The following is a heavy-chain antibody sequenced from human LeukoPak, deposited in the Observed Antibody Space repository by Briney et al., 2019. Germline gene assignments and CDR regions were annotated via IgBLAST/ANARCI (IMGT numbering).Heavy chain of an antibody. CDR2: ISNSGSTI. J-gene: IGHJ4*02. CDR1: GFIFSDYY. D-gene: IGHD3-22*01. Sequence: GGSLRLSCAASGFIFSDYYMTWIRQAPGKGLEWISYISNSGSTIYYADSVKGRFTISRDNAKNSLYLQMNSLRAEDTAVYYCARGTYYYDSSGYYYIDYWGQGTLVTVSS. V-gene: IGHV3-11*01. CDR3: ARGTYYYDSSGYYYIDY.